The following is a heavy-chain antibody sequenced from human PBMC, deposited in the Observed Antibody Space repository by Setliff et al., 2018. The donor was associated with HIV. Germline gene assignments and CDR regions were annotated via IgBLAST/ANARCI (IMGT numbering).Heavy chain of an antibody. CDR3: ARGLAVAGKSYYYYYYMDV. V-gene: IGHV1-8*01. D-gene: IGHD6-19*01. CDR1: GYTFTSYD. J-gene: IGHJ6*03. CDR2: MSPNSGNA. Sequence: ASVKVSCKASGYTFTSYDINWVRQATGQGLEWMGWMSPNSGNAGYAQKFQGRVTLTRNTSISTAYMELSSLRSEDTAVYYCARGLAVAGKSYYYYYYMDVWGKGTTVTVSS.